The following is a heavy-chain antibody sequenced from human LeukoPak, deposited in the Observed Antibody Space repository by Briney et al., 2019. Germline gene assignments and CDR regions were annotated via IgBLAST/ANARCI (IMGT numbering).Heavy chain of an antibody. CDR3: ARAGYYDFWSGGRYYYYGMDV. D-gene: IGHD3-3*01. Sequence: ASVKVSCKASGYTFTSHGVSWVRQAPGQGLEWMGWISAYNGNTNCAQKLQGRVTMTTDTSTSTAYMELRSLRSDDTAVYYCARAGYYDFWSGGRYYYYGMDVWGQGTTVTVSS. V-gene: IGHV1-18*01. J-gene: IGHJ6*02. CDR2: ISAYNGNT. CDR1: GYTFTSHG.